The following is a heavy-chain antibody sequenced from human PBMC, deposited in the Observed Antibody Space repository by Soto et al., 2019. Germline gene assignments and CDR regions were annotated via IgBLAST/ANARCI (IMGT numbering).Heavy chain of an antibody. D-gene: IGHD5-18*01. CDR2: INPNSGGT. J-gene: IGHJ6*02. CDR3: ARDPRRYSYGYYYYYGMDV. Sequence: ASVKVSCKASGYTFTGYDMHWVRQAPGQGLEWMGWINPNSGGTNYAQKFQGWVTMTRDTSISTAYMELSRLRSDDTAVYYCARDPRRYSYGYYYYYGMDVWGQGTTVTVSS. CDR1: GYTFTGYD. V-gene: IGHV1-2*04.